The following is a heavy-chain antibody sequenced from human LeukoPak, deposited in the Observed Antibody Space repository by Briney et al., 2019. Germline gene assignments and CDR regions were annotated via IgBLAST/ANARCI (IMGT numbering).Heavy chain of an antibody. CDR1: GGSFSGYY. J-gene: IGHJ4*02. CDR2: INHSGST. V-gene: IGHV4-34*01. CDR3: ARVEYDYVWGSYRYRQGFYYFDY. Sequence: SETLSLTCAVYGGSFSGYYWSWIRQPPGKGLEWIGEINHSGSTNYNPSLKSRVTISVDTSKNQFSLKLSSVTAADTAVYYCARVEYDYVWGSYRYRQGFYYFDYWGQGTLVTVSS. D-gene: IGHD3-16*02.